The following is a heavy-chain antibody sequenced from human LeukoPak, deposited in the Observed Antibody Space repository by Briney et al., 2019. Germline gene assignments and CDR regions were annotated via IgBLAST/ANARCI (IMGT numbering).Heavy chain of an antibody. Sequence: PGGSLRLSCAASGFTFGSYWMSWVRQAPGKGLEWVANIKQDGSEKYYVDSVKGRFTISRDNAKNSLYLQMNSLRAEDTAVYYCARGRGTAYWGQGTLVTVSS. CDR3: ARGRGTAY. D-gene: IGHD1-7*01. CDR1: GFTFGSYW. CDR2: IKQDGSEK. J-gene: IGHJ4*02. V-gene: IGHV3-7*01.